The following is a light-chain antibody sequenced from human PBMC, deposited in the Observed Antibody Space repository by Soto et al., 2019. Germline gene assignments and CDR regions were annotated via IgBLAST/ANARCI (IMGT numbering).Light chain of an antibody. J-gene: IGKJ5*01. CDR2: DAS. CDR1: QSVNYY. Sequence: VLSHSPATLSLSKGEGASLSCRASQSVNYYLAWYQQKPGQAPRLLVYDASERATGIPARFSGSGSGTDFTLTISSLEPDDSAIYYCQQRSNWPPITFGQGTRLEI. CDR3: QQRSNWPPIT. V-gene: IGKV3-11*01.